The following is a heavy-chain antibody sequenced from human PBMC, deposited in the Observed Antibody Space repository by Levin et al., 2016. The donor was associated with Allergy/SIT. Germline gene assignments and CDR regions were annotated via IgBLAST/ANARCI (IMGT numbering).Heavy chain of an antibody. V-gene: IGHV4-39*02. J-gene: IGHJ4*02. CDR3: ARRYGHSNNWDFDY. CDR2: ISYSGST. CDR1: GGSISSINYY. Sequence: SETLSLTCTVSGGSISSINYYWGWIRQPPGKGLEWIGSISYSGSTYYNPSLKSRVTISVDSSRSHFSLNLSSVTAADTAVYYCARRYGHSNNWDFDYWGQGTLVTVSS. D-gene: IGHD6-13*01.